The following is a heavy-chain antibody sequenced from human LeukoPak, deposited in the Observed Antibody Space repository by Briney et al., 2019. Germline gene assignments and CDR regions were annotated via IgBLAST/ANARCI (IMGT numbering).Heavy chain of an antibody. CDR3: ARGTLSPTATYYFDY. CDR2: INHSGST. V-gene: IGHV4-34*01. J-gene: IGHJ4*02. CDR1: GGSFSGYY. Sequence: PSETLSLTCAVYGGSFSGYYWSWIRQPPGKGLEWIGEINHSGSTNYNPSLKSRVTISVDTSENQFSLKLSSVTAADTAVYYCARGTLSPTATYYFDYWGQGTLVTVSS.